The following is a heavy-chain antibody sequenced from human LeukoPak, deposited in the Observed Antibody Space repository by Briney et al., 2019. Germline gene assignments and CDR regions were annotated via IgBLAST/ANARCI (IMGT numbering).Heavy chain of an antibody. CDR3: ASVFSGEFVY. J-gene: IGHJ4*02. Sequence: GGSLRLSCAASGFTFRGYSMNWVRQAPGKGLEWVSSISSSSSYIYYADSVKGRFTISRDNAKNSLYLQMNSLRAEDTAVYYCASVFSGEFVYWGQGTLVTVSS. D-gene: IGHD3-10*01. CDR1: GFTFRGYS. V-gene: IGHV3-21*01. CDR2: ISSSSSYI.